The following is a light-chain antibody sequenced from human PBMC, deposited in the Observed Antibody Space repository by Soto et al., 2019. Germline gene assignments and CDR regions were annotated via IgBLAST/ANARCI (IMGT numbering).Light chain of an antibody. CDR2: DVS. J-gene: IGKJ4*01. CDR3: QQRTNWPLT. Sequence: EIVLTQSPATLSLSPGERATLSYWASQSVSNSLAWYQQRPGQSPRLLIYDVSTRATGIPARFGGSGSGTDFTLTISSLETEDFAVYYCQQRTNWPLTFGGGTKVEI. V-gene: IGKV3-11*01. CDR1: QSVSNS.